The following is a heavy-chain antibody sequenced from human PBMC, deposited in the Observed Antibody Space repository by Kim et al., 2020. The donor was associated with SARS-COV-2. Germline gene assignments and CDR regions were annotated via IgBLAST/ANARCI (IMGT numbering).Heavy chain of an antibody. Sequence: GGSLRLSCAASGFTFSDSWMRWVRQSPGKGLEWVADLNRDGSEKFYMDSVKGRFTISRDNAKNSLFLQMNSLRAEDAALYYCARGGSYSFEYWGQGTLVTVSS. CDR1: GFTFSDSW. J-gene: IGHJ4*02. CDR3: ARGGSYSFEY. CDR2: LNRDGSEK. V-gene: IGHV3-7*01. D-gene: IGHD6-13*01.